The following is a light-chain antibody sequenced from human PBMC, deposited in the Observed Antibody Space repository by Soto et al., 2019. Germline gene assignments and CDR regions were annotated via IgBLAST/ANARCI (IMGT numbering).Light chain of an antibody. CDR1: ETISTN. CDR3: QQYNNWPPIT. Sequence: EIGLTQSPAPLSLSPGERATLACRDTETISTNLAWFQRKPGQPPRLLIYGSSTRATGVPARFSGSGSGTEFTLTISSLQSEDFAVYYCQQYNNWPPITFGQGTRLEIK. V-gene: IGKV3-15*01. CDR2: GSS. J-gene: IGKJ5*01.